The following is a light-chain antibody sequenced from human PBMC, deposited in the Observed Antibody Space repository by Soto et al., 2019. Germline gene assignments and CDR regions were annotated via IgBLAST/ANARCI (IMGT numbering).Light chain of an antibody. CDR3: SSYTSSSTTYV. Sequence: QSALTQPASVSGSPGQSITISCTGTVGLVSWYQQHPGKVPKLIIYDDTKRPSGVSNRFSGSKSGNTASLTISGLQAEDEADYYCSSYTSSSTTYVFGTGTKVKVL. CDR2: DDT. J-gene: IGLJ1*01. CDR1: VGL. V-gene: IGLV2-14*02.